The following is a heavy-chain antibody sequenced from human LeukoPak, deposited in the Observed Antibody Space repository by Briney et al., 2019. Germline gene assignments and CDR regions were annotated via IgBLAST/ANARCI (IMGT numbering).Heavy chain of an antibody. CDR2: ISYSGNT. CDR3: ASPHHPYGGNVVGDY. D-gene: IGHD4-23*01. V-gene: IGHV4-59*12. Sequence: SETLSLTCTVSGGSISNYYWTWIRQPPGKGLEWIGFISYSGNTNYNPSLKSRVTISVDTSKNKFSLKLSSVTAADTAVYYCASPHHPYGGNVVGDYWGQGTLVTVSS. J-gene: IGHJ4*02. CDR1: GGSISNYY.